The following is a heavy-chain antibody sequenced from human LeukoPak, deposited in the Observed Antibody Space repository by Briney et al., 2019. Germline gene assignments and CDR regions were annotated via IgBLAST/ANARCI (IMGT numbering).Heavy chain of an antibody. V-gene: IGHV3-21*01. CDR2: ISSSSSYI. J-gene: IGHJ3*02. CDR3: ARVRYCSGGSCYSGAFDI. D-gene: IGHD2-15*01. Sequence: PGASLRLSCAASGFTFSSYSMNWVRQAPGKGLEWVSSISSSSSYIYYADSVKGRFTISRDNAKNSLYLQMNSLRAEDTAVYYCARVRYCSGGSCYSGAFDIWGQGTMVTVSS. CDR1: GFTFSSYS.